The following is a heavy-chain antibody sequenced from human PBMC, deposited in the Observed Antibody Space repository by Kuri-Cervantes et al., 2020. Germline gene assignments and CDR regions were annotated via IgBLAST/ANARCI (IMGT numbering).Heavy chain of an antibody. Sequence: GGSLRLSCAASGFTFSSYWMHWVRQAPGKGLVWVSRINSDGSSTSYADSVKGRFTISRDNAKNTLYLQMNSLRAEDTAVYYCAREKPYSSGFDYWGQGTLVTVSS. D-gene: IGHD6-19*01. CDR2: INSDGSST. CDR1: GFTFSSYW. CDR3: AREKPYSSGFDY. J-gene: IGHJ4*02. V-gene: IGHV3-74*01.